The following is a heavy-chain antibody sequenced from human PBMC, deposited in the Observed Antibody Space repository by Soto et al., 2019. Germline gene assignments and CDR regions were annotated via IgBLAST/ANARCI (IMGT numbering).Heavy chain of an antibody. D-gene: IGHD6-13*01. Sequence: GGSLRLSCAASGFTFSSHWMHWVRQAPGKGPVWVSRINDDGSFTNYADSVRGRFTISRDNAKNTLYLQMNSLRTEDTAVYYCARLLALGPYYYYYYMDVWGKGTTVTVSS. CDR1: GFTFSSHW. V-gene: IGHV3-74*01. CDR3: ARLLALGPYYYYYYMDV. CDR2: INDDGSFT. J-gene: IGHJ6*03.